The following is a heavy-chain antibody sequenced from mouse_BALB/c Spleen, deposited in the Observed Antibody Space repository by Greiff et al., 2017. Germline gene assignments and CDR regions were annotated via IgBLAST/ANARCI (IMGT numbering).Heavy chain of an antibody. J-gene: IGHJ1*01. V-gene: IGHV1-4*01. CDR2: INPSSGYT. CDR3: ARNYYGSSYVYWYFDV. CDR1: GYTFTSYT. D-gene: IGHD1-1*01. Sequence: QVQLQQSGAELARPGASVKMSCKASGYTFTSYTMHWVKQRPGQGLEWIGYINPSSGYTNYNQKFKDKATLTADKSSSTAYMQLSSLTSEDSAVYYCARNYYGSSYVYWYFDVWGAGTTVTVSA.